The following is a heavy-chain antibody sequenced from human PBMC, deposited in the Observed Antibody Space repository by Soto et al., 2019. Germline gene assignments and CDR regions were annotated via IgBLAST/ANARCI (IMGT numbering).Heavy chain of an antibody. D-gene: IGHD3-16*02. CDR2: IYYSGST. V-gene: IGHV4-30-4*01. Sequence: QVQLQESGPGLVKPSQTLSLTCTVSGGSISSGDYYWSWIRQPPGKGLEWIGYIYYSGSTYYNPSLMGRVNISVDTSKNQLPLKVSTVTTAATAVYYCAGEGELSRRRAFDIWGQRKMVTVSS. CDR3: AGEGELSRRRAFDI. CDR1: GGSISSGDYY. J-gene: IGHJ3*02.